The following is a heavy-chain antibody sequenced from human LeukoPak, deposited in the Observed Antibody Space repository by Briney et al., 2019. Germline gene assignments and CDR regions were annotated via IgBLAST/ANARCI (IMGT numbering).Heavy chain of an antibody. CDR1: GGSFSGYY. Sequence: PSETLSLTCAVYGGSFSGYYWSWIRQPPGKGLEWIGEINHSGSTNYNPSLKSRVTISVDTSKNQFSPKLSSVTAADTAVYYCARANYYDSSGYLDYFDYWGQGTLVTVSS. CDR2: INHSGST. J-gene: IGHJ4*02. D-gene: IGHD3-22*01. V-gene: IGHV4-34*01. CDR3: ARANYYDSSGYLDYFDY.